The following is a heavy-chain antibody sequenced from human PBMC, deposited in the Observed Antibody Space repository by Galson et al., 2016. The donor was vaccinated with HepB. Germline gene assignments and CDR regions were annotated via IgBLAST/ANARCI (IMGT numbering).Heavy chain of an antibody. CDR3: AKERDRAGDGGIDY. J-gene: IGHJ4*02. V-gene: IGHV3-30*18. CDR2: ISYDGNKK. CDR1: GFSNYG. Sequence: SLRLSCAASGFSNYGMHWVRQAPGKGLEWVAVISYDGNKKFYAASVRGRFTISRDNSRNTLYLQMNSLRPEDTALYYCAKERDRAGDGGIDYWARGPWSPSPQ. D-gene: IGHD3-10*01.